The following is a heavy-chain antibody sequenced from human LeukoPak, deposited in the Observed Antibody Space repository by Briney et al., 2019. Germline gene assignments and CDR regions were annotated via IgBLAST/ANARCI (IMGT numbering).Heavy chain of an antibody. D-gene: IGHD3-3*01. Sequence: PSETLSLTCTVSGGSISSHYWSWIRQPPGKGLEWIGYIYYSGSTNYNPSLKSRVTISVDTSKNQFSLKLSSVTAADTAVYYCGRAGGYDFWSGYSYYFDYWGQGTLVTVSS. J-gene: IGHJ4*02. V-gene: IGHV4-59*11. CDR1: GGSISSHY. CDR2: IYYSGST. CDR3: GRAGGYDFWSGYSYYFDY.